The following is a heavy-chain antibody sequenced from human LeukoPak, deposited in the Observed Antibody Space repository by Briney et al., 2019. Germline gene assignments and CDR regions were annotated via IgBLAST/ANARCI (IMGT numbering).Heavy chain of an antibody. CDR2: IYYSGST. J-gene: IGHJ4*02. Sequence: SETLSLTCTVSGGSISSYYWSWIRQPPGKGLEWIGYIYYSGSTNYNPSLKSRVTISVDTSKNQFSLKLSSVTAADTAVYYCARLGSGIVVADKGDYWGQGTLVTVSS. CDR3: ARLGSGIVVADKGDY. CDR1: GGSISSYY. D-gene: IGHD6-19*01. V-gene: IGHV4-59*08.